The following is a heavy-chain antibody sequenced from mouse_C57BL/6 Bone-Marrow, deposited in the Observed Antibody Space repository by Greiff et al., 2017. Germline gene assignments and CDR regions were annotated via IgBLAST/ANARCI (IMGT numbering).Heavy chain of an antibody. V-gene: IGHV1-54*01. CDR3: ARSKGLQRRVDY. D-gene: IGHD1-1*01. J-gene: IGHJ2*01. CDR1: GYAFTNYL. CDR2: INPGSGGT. Sequence: VQLQQSGAELVRPGTSVKVSCKASGYAFTNYLIEWVKQRPGQGLEWIGVINPGSGGTNYNEKFKGKATLTADKSSSTAYMQLSSLTSEDSAVYFCARSKGLQRRVDYWGQGTTLTVSS.